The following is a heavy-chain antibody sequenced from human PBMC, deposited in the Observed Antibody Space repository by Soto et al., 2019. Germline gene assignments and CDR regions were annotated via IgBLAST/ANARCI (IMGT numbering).Heavy chain of an antibody. J-gene: IGHJ4*02. CDR3: ETEGGYSSGWTPFDY. Sequence: EVQLLESGGGLVQPGGSLRLSCAASGFTFSSYAMSWVRQAPGKGLEWVSAISGSGGSTYYADSVKGRFTISRDNSKNTLYLQMNGLRAEETAVYYCETEGGYSSGWTPFDYWGQGTLVTVSS. D-gene: IGHD6-19*01. V-gene: IGHV3-23*01. CDR2: ISGSGGST. CDR1: GFTFSSYA.